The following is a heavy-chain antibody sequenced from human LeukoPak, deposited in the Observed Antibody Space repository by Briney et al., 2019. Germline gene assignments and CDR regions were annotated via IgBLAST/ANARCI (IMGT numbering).Heavy chain of an antibody. D-gene: IGHD2-21*02. V-gene: IGHV1-2*06. CDR2: INPNSGDT. Sequence: APVKVSCKASGYTFTCYYVHWVRQAPAQGLEWMGRINPNSGDTNYAQKFQGRVTMTRDTSISTAYMELSRLRSDDTAVYYCARDYCGGDCFPDYWGQGTLVTVSS. J-gene: IGHJ4*02. CDR1: GYTFTCYY. CDR3: ARDYCGGDCFPDY.